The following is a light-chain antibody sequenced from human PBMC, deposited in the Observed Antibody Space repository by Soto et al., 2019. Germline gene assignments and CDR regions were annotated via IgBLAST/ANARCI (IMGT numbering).Light chain of an antibody. CDR3: CSYAGSSTVV. J-gene: IGLJ2*01. CDR2: EGS. Sequence: QSALTQPASVSGSPGQAVTISCTGTSSDVGSYNLVSWYQQHPGKAPKLMIYEGSKRPSGVSNRFSGSKSGNTASLTISGIQAADEADYYCCSYAGSSTVVFGGRTKLTV. CDR1: SSDVGSYNL. V-gene: IGLV2-23*01.